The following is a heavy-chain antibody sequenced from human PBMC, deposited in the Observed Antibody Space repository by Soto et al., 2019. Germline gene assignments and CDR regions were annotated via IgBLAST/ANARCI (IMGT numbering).Heavy chain of an antibody. Sequence: EVQLVESGGGLVQPGGSLRLSCAASGFTFSSYSMNWVRQAPGKGLEWVSFISSSSSTIYYADSVKGRFTISRDNAKNSLYLQMNSLRDEDTAVYYCARLNPDQWELTTTKDYYYGMDVWGQGTTVTVSS. CDR1: GFTFSSYS. V-gene: IGHV3-48*02. J-gene: IGHJ6*02. D-gene: IGHD1-26*01. CDR2: ISSSSSTI. CDR3: ARLNPDQWELTTTKDYYYGMDV.